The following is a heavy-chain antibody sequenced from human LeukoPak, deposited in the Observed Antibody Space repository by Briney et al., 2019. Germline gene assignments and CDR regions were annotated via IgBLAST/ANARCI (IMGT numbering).Heavy chain of an antibody. J-gene: IGHJ4*02. CDR3: ARVDSTNWYEYRGYFDY. Sequence: PSETLSLICSVSGGSISSYYWSWIRQPPGKGLEWIGYIYYSGSTNYNPSLKSRVTISVDTSKNQFSLKLSSVTAADTAVYYCARVDSTNWYEYRGYFDYWGQGTLVTVSS. CDR1: GGSISSYY. CDR2: IYYSGST. D-gene: IGHD6-13*01. V-gene: IGHV4-59*01.